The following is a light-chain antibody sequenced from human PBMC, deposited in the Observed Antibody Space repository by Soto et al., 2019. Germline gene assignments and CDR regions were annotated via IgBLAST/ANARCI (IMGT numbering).Light chain of an antibody. CDR3: QQLNSYPLT. Sequence: DIPVTQSPSFLSASVGDRVTITCRASQGINYYLAWYQQNPGKAPKLLIYDAATLQSGVPSRFSGSGSGTEFTLTISSLQPEDFATYYCQQLNSYPLTFGGGTKVEIK. V-gene: IGKV1-9*01. CDR1: QGINYY. CDR2: DAA. J-gene: IGKJ4*01.